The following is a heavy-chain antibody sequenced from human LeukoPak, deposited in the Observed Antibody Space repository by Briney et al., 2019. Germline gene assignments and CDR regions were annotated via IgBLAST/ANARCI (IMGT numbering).Heavy chain of an antibody. D-gene: IGHD4-11*01. J-gene: IGHJ4*02. CDR1: GGSINSGDYY. V-gene: IGHV4-30-4*01. CDR3: ARIHNYSNYPNYFDY. Sequence: SETLSLTCTVSGGSINSGDYYWSWIRQPPGKGLEWIGYIYYSGSTYYNPSLKSRVTISVDTSKNQFSLKLSSVTAADTAVYYCARIHNYSNYPNYFDYWGQGTLVTVSS. CDR2: IYYSGST.